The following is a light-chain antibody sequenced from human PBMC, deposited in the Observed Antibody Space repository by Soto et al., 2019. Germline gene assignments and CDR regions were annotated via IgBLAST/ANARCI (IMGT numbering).Light chain of an antibody. V-gene: IGLV1-51*01. CDR3: ATWDASLTGEV. CDR1: RSDIGNNY. J-gene: IGLJ2*01. CDR2: DNN. Sequence: QSVLTQPPSVSAAPGQKVTIFCSGSRSDIGNNYVSWYQQLPGTAPKLLIYDNNKRPSGIPDRFSGSKSGTSGTLDITGLQTGDEAEYYCATWDASLTGEVFGGGTKVTVL.